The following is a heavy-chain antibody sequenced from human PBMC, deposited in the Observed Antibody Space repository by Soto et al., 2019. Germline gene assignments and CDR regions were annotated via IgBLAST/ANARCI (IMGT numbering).Heavy chain of an antibody. J-gene: IGHJ4*02. CDR3: ARHVRRPGSSYGYSYQY. CDR2: ISYSGST. V-gene: IGHV4-59*08. D-gene: IGHD5-18*01. CDR1: GGSISTFY. Sequence: QVQLQESGPGLLKASETLSLSCSVSGGSISTFYWSWIRQPPGKGLEWIGYISYSGSTNYNPSLKSRLTISMDTSKNQIFRKVISLTAADTAVYFCARHVRRPGSSYGYSYQYWGQGTLVTVSS.